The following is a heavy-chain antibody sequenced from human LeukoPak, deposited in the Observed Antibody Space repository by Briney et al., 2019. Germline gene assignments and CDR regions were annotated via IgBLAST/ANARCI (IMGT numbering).Heavy chain of an antibody. CDR1: GFTFSSYA. Sequence: GGSLRLSCAASGFTFSSYAMHWVRQAPGKGLEYVSAISSNGGSTYYANSVKGRFTISRDNSKNTLYLQMNSLRAEDTAVYYCAKAIAAPYYFDYWGQGTLVTVSS. D-gene: IGHD6-6*01. CDR2: ISSNGGST. V-gene: IGHV3-64*01. CDR3: AKAIAAPYYFDY. J-gene: IGHJ4*02.